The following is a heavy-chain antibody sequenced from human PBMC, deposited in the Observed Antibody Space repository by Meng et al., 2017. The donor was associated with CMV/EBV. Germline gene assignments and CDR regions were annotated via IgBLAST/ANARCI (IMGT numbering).Heavy chain of an antibody. Sequence: SETLSLTCAVYGGSFSGYYWSWIRQPPGKGLEWIGEINHSGSTNYNPSLKSRVTISVDTSKNQFSLKLSSVTAADTAVYYCARASHRVYFQHQLLSNWFDPWGQGTLVTVSS. CDR1: GGSFSGYY. CDR3: ARASHRVYFQHQLLSNWFDP. J-gene: IGHJ5*02. D-gene: IGHD2-2*01. CDR2: INHSGST. V-gene: IGHV4-34*01.